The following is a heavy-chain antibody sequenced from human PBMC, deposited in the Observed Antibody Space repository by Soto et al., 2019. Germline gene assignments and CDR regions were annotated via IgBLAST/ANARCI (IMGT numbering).Heavy chain of an antibody. V-gene: IGHV3-15*07. D-gene: IGHD2-15*01. CDR2: IKSKTDGGTT. CDR3: TTDHGIVVVVAATNDAFDI. Sequence: GGSLRLSCAASGFTFSNAWMNWVRQAPGKGQEWVSRIKSKTDGGTTDYAAPVKGRFTISSVDSKNTLYLQMNSLKTEDTAVYYCTTDHGIVVVVAATNDAFDIWGQGTMVTVSS. CDR1: GFTFSNAW. J-gene: IGHJ3*02.